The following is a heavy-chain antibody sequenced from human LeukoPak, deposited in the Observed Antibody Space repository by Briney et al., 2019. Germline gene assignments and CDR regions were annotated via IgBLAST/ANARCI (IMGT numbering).Heavy chain of an antibody. CDR3: AREATSGWFYFDH. Sequence: GGSLRLSRVASGFSFSDYTMNWFRQVPREGLEWLSSIESASNYIYYADSVKGRFTISRDNAKNSLFLQMDSLTAEGTAVYYCAREATSGWFYFDHWGEGALV. D-gene: IGHD6-19*01. V-gene: IGHV3-21*01. J-gene: IGHJ4*02. CDR1: GFSFSDYT. CDR2: IESASNYI.